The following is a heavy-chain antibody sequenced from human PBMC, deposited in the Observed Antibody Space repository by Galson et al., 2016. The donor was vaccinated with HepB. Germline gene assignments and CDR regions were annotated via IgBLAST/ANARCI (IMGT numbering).Heavy chain of an antibody. V-gene: IGHV3-30*04. CDR3: ATTDAMGRVGGTTHLRVSGDVDAFAI. J-gene: IGHJ3*02. CDR2: ISNDVRNK. Sequence: SLRLSCAASALTFSASSIHWVRQAPGKGLEWVAFISNDVRNKNYADSVKGRFHISRDTSQNTVYLQMNSLRREDTALYYCATTDAMGRVGGTTHLRVSGDVDAFAIWGQGTVVTVSS. D-gene: IGHD1-26*01. CDR1: ALTFSASS.